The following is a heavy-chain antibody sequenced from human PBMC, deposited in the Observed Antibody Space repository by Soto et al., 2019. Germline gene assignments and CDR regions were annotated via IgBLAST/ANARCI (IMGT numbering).Heavy chain of an antibody. CDR3: AKQRADFGSGSDTYYFDY. D-gene: IGHD3-10*01. CDR1: GVTFSPYA. CDR2: LTGSGGTT. Sequence: GGSLGLSYIASGVTFSPYAMSWVRQAPGKGLEWVSGLTGSGGTTFYADSVKGRFTISRDNSNNTLYLEMNSLRAEDTAVYYCAKQRADFGSGSDTYYFDYWGQGTLVTV. J-gene: IGHJ4*02. V-gene: IGHV3-23*01.